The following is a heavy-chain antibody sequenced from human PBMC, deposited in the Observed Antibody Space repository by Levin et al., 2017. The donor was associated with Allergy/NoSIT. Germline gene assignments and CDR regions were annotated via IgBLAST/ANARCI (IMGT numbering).Heavy chain of an antibody. Sequence: PGGSLRLSCAASGFTFSSYAMSWVRQAPGKGLEWVSAISGSGGSTYYADSVKGRFTISRDNSKNTLYLQMNSLRAEDTAVYYCAKPNAGSGSASYFDYWGQGTLVTVSS. CDR3: AKPNAGSGSASYFDY. J-gene: IGHJ4*02. CDR1: GFTFSSYA. V-gene: IGHV3-23*01. CDR2: ISGSGGST. D-gene: IGHD3-10*01.